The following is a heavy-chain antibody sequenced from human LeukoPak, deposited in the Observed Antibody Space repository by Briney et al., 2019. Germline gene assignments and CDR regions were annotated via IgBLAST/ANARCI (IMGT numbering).Heavy chain of an antibody. Sequence: ASVKGSCKASGFTFSSYGISWGGQAPGQRPGWMGWISAYNGNTNYAQKLQGRVTMTTDTSTSTAYMELRSLRSDDTAVYYCARPLTGDRDYYYMDVWGKGTTVTVSS. CDR3: ARPLTGDRDYYYMDV. J-gene: IGHJ6*03. V-gene: IGHV1-18*01. D-gene: IGHD7-27*01. CDR2: ISAYNGNT. CDR1: GFTFSSYG.